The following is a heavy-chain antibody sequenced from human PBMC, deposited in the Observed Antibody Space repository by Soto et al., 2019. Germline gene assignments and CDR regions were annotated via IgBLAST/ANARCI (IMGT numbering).Heavy chain of an antibody. V-gene: IGHV3-23*01. D-gene: IGHD3-10*01. CDR2: ISGSGGST. Sequence: EVQLLESGGGLVQPGGSLRLSCAASGFTFSSYAMSWVRQAPGKGLEWVSAISGSGGSTYYADSVKGRFTISRDNSKNTLYLQMNCLRAEDTAVYYCAKWHNYGSGSRYMDVWGKGTTVTVSS. CDR1: GFTFSSYA. CDR3: AKWHNYGSGSRYMDV. J-gene: IGHJ6*03.